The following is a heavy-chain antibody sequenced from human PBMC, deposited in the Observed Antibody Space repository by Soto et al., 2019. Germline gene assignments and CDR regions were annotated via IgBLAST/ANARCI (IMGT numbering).Heavy chain of an antibody. J-gene: IGHJ4*02. Sequence: SETLSLTCAVSSGSISSNNWWSWVRQPPGKGLEWIGEIYHSGNTNYNPSLKSRVTISLDKSNNQFSLKLTSVTAADTAVYYCARSPYSSGLLRYWGQGTLVTVSS. CDR2: IYHSGNT. CDR3: ARSPYSSGLLRY. D-gene: IGHD6-19*01. V-gene: IGHV4-4*02. CDR1: SGSISSNNW.